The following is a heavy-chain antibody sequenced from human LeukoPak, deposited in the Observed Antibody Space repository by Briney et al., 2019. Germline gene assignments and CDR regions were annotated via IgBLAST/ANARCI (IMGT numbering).Heavy chain of an antibody. CDR1: GFTFSDYY. CDR2: ISSSGSTI. CDR3: ARDGGSDIVPYNWFDP. D-gene: IGHD2-8*01. J-gene: IGHJ5*02. V-gene: IGHV3-11*01. Sequence: GGSLRLSCAASGFTFSDYYMSWIRQAPGKGLEWVSYISSSGSTIYYADSVKGRFTISRDNAKNSLYLRMNSLRAEDTAVYYCARDGGSDIVPYNWFDPWGQGTLVTVSS.